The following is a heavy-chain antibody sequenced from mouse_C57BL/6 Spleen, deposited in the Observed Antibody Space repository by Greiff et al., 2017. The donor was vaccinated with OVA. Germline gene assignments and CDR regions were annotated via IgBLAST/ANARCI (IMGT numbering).Heavy chain of an antibody. CDR2: IYPRSGNT. CDR1: GYTFTSYG. V-gene: IGHV1-81*01. CDR3: AGTAQATNYFDY. Sequence: QVQLKESGAELARPGASVKLSCKASGYTFTSYGISWVKQRTGQGLEWIGEIYPRSGNTYYNEKFKGKATLTADKSSSTAYMELRSLTSEDSAVYFCAGTAQATNYFDYWGQGTTLTVSS. D-gene: IGHD3-2*02. J-gene: IGHJ2*01.